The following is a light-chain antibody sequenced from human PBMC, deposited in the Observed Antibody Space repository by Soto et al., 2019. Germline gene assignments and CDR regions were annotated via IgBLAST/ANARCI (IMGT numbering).Light chain of an antibody. J-gene: IGKJ1*01. CDR3: QQYNNWPRT. Sequence: EIVLMQSPGTLSLSPGERATLSCRASQTLRRTYIAWYQQKPGQAPRVLIYGASKRATGIPARFSGSGSGTEFTLTISSLQSEDFAVYYCQQYNNWPRTFGQGTKV. V-gene: IGKV3D-15*01. CDR1: QTLRRT. CDR2: GAS.